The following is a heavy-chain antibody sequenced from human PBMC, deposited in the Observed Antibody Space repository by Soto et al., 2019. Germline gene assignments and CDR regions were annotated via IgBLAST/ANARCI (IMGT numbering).Heavy chain of an antibody. D-gene: IGHD4-17*01. CDR2: IYDSGST. J-gene: IGHJ4*02. Sequence: SGTLSLTCTVSGGYIGTYYLSWIRQPPGKGLEWIGCIYDSGSTNYNSGTDKYNPSLQSRVSISADTSKNKFSLNLNSVTAADTAVYYCEREGRLRWASNRDPYGYFDYWGQGNLVTVSS. V-gene: IGHV4-59*13. CDR3: EREGRLRWASNRDPYGYFDY. CDR1: GGYIGTYY.